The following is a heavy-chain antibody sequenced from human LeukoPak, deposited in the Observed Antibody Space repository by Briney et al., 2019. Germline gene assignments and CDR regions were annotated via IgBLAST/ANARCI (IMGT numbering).Heavy chain of an antibody. CDR1: DGSISSSSDS. J-gene: IGHJ4*02. Sequence: PSETLSLTCTVSDGSISSSSDSWGWIRQPPGKGVEWIGSIDYSGTTYYNPSLKSRVTISVDASKNQFSLRLNSVTAADTALYYCARDSPEGTYAFDNWGQGTLVTVSS. CDR2: IDYSGTT. CDR3: ARDSPEGTYAFDN. V-gene: IGHV4-39*07. D-gene: IGHD3-16*01.